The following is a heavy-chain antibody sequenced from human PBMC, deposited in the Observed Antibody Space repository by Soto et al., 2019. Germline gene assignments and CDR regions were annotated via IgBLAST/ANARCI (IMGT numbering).Heavy chain of an antibody. CDR2: IFSSGTT. J-gene: IGHJ6*02. D-gene: IGHD3-16*01. CDR3: ARVPSPFDYYYAMDV. Sequence: SETLSLTCTVSGDSISSGNKYWSWIRQAPGKGLEWIGYIFSSGTTYYNPSLKSRLTMSLDTSQNQFSLRLASVTDADSAVYYCARVPSPFDYYYAMDVWGQGTTVTV. CDR1: GDSISSGNKY. V-gene: IGHV4-30-4*01.